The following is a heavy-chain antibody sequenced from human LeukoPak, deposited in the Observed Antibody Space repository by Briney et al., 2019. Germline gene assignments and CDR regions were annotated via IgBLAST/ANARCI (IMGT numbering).Heavy chain of an antibody. CDR1: GFTVSSNY. CDR3: AKGPSSSWSGWVDY. D-gene: IGHD6-13*01. CDR2: IYSGGST. Sequence: GGSLRLSCAASGFTVSSNYMSWVRQAPGKGLEWVSVIYSGGSTYYADSVKGRFTISRDNSKNTLYLQMNSLRAEDTAVYYCAKGPSSSWSGWVDYWGQGTLVTVSS. J-gene: IGHJ4*02. V-gene: IGHV3-66*01.